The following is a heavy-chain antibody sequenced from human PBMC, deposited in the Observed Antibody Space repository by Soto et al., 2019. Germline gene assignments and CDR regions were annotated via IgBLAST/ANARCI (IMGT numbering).Heavy chain of an antibody. D-gene: IGHD3-3*01. CDR3: ARTYYDFGSGYSAYYYYGMDV. CDR1: GYTFTSYA. V-gene: IGHV1-3*01. Sequence: QVQLVQSGAEVKKPGASVKVSCKASGYTFTSYAMHWVRQAPGQRLEWMGWINAGNGNTKYSQKFQGRVTITRDTSASTAYMELSSLRSEDTAVYYCARTYYDFGSGYSAYYYYGMDVWGQGTTVTVS. J-gene: IGHJ6*02. CDR2: INAGNGNT.